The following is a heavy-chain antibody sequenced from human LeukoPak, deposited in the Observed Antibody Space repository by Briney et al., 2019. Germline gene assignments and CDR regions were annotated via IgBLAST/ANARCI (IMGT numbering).Heavy chain of an antibody. CDR1: GGSISSYY. Sequence: PSETLSLACIVSGGSISSYYWSCIRPPPRKLREWIGYIYYSGSPNYNPSLKSRVTISVDTSKNQFSLKLSSVTAADTAVYYCARVSGYDWESSFDYWGQGTLVTVSS. V-gene: IGHV4-59*01. J-gene: IGHJ4*02. D-gene: IGHD5-12*01. CDR3: ARVSGYDWESSFDY. CDR2: IYYSGSP.